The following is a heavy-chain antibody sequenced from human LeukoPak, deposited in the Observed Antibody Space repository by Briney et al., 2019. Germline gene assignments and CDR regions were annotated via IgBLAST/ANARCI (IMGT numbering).Heavy chain of an antibody. Sequence: GGSLRLSCAASGFTFSSYSMNWVRQAPGKGLEWVSSISSSDTYIYHADSVKGRFTISRDNAKNSLYLQMNSLRVEDTAVYYCATGIPAVYWGQGTLVTVSS. D-gene: IGHD3-10*01. J-gene: IGHJ4*02. CDR1: GFTFSSYS. CDR3: ATGIPAVY. V-gene: IGHV3-21*01. CDR2: ISSSDTYI.